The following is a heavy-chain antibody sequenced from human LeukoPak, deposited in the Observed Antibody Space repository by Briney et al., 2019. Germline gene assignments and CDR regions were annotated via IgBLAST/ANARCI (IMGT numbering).Heavy chain of an antibody. J-gene: IGHJ4*02. V-gene: IGHV4-31*03. CDR2: IYYSGST. D-gene: IGHD3-10*01. CDR1: GGSISSGGYS. Sequence: PSETLSLTCTVSGGSISSGGYSWSWIRQHPGKGLEWIGYIYYSGSTYYNPSLKSRVTISVDTSKNQFSLKLSSVTAADTAVYYCAREAGGGITDYWGQGTLVTVSS. CDR3: AREAGGGITDY.